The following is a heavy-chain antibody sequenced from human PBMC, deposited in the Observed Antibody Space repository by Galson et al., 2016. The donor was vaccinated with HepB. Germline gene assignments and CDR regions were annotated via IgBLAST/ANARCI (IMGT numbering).Heavy chain of an antibody. CDR3: ARDRSSSSWYFGYLDL. CDR1: GFVFGSYS. CDR2: IYSGGRT. Sequence: SLRLSCAASGFVFGSYSMSWVRQAPGKGLEWVSLIYSGGRTSYADSVQGRFTISRDRSKNTLCLQMSSLRAEDTAIYYCARDRSSSSWYFGYLDLWGRGTLVTVSS. V-gene: IGHV3-66*01. D-gene: IGHD6-13*01. J-gene: IGHJ2*01.